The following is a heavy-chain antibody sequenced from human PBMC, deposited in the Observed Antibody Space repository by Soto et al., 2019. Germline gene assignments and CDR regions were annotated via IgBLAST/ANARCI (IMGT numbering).Heavy chain of an antibody. Sequence: SETLSLTCTVSGGSISSYYWSWIRQPPGKGLEWIGYIYYRGRTNYNPSLKSRVTISVDTSENQFSLKLTSVTAADTAVYYCASHGPRGYYYYFDYWGQGTLVTVSS. CDR3: ASHGPRGYYYYFDY. V-gene: IGHV4-59*01. J-gene: IGHJ4*02. D-gene: IGHD3-10*01. CDR2: IYYRGRT. CDR1: GGSISSYY.